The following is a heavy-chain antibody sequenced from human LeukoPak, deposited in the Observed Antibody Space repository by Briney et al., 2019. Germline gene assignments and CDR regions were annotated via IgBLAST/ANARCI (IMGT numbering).Heavy chain of an antibody. CDR1: GFTFSSYE. J-gene: IGHJ4*02. V-gene: IGHV3-48*03. CDR2: ISSSGSTI. D-gene: IGHD2-21*02. CDR3: ARGGDIVVVTSPFDY. Sequence: GGSLRLSCAASGFTFSSYEMNWVRQAPGKGLEWVSYISSSGSTIYYADSVKGRFTISRDNAKNSLYLQMNSLRAEDTAVYYYARGGDIVVVTSPFDYWGQGTLVTVSS.